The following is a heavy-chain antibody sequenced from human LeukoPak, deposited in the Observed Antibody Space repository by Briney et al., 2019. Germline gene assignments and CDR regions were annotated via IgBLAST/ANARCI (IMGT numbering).Heavy chain of an antibody. J-gene: IGHJ3*02. D-gene: IGHD3-9*01. V-gene: IGHV3-7*01. CDR2: IKQDGSEK. CDR3: AIEGLLTGYSLYAFDI. CDR1: GFTFSSYW. Sequence: GGSLRLSCAASGFTFSSYWMSWVRQAPGKGLEWVANIKQDGSEKYYVDSVKGRFTISRDNAKNSLYLQMNSPRAEDTAVYYCAIEGLLTGYSLYAFDIWGQGTMVTVSS.